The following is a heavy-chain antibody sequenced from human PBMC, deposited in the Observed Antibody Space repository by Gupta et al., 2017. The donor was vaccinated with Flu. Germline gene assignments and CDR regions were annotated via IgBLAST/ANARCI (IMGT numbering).Heavy chain of an antibody. J-gene: IGHJ4*02. Sequence: RQAQGKGLEWFSSISSSSSYRYYADSVKGRFTISRDNAKNSLYLQMNSLRAEDTAVYYCARGTGGYYLADYWGQGTLVTVSS. CDR3: ARGTGGYYLADY. V-gene: IGHV3-21*01. D-gene: IGHD3-22*01. CDR2: ISSSSSYR.